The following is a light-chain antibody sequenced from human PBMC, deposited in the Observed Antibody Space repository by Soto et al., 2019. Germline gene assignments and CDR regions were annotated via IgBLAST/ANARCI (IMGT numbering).Light chain of an antibody. Sequence: EIVMTQSPATLSVSPGERATLSCRSSQRVRSDLAWYQQKPGQAPRLLLYGASTRGTGIPARFSGSGSGTEFTLTISSLQSEDFAVYYCQQYNNCPPPCGGGPKVEIK. CDR1: QRVRSD. J-gene: IGKJ4*01. CDR3: QQYNNCPPP. CDR2: GAS. V-gene: IGKV3-15*01.